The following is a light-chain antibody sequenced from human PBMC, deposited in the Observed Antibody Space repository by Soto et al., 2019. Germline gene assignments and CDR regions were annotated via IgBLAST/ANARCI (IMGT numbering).Light chain of an antibody. Sequence: QSVLTQPASVSGSPGQSITISCTGTSNDVGAYNYVSWYQHHPGKVPKLIIYEVTNRPSGVSNRFSDSKSGNTASLTISGLQAEDEADYYCNSYTTSDTLVFGGGTKLTVL. V-gene: IGLV2-14*01. CDR2: EVT. J-gene: IGLJ2*01. CDR3: NSYTTSDTLV. CDR1: SNDVGAYNY.